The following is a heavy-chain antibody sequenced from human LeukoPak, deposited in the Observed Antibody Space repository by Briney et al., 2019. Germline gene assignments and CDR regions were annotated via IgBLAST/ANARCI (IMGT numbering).Heavy chain of an antibody. CDR1: GGSFSGYY. V-gene: IGHV4-34*01. J-gene: IGHJ6*03. Sequence: PSETLSLTCAVYGGSFSGYYWSWIRQPPGKGLEWIGEINHSGSTNYNPSLKSRVTISVDTSKNQFSLKLSSVTAADTAVYYCATRARRPYYYYYYTDLWGKGTPVTVSS. CDR3: ATRARRPYYYYYYTDL. D-gene: IGHD6-6*01. CDR2: INHSGST.